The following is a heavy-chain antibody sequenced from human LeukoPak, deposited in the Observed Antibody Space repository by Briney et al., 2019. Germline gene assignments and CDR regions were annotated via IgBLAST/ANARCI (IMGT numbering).Heavy chain of an antibody. CDR1: GGSFSGYY. CDR2: INHSGST. V-gene: IGHV4-34*01. CDR3: ALGKVVRGVIGYYYYYMDV. J-gene: IGHJ6*03. D-gene: IGHD3-10*01. Sequence: PSETLSLTCAVYGGSFSGYYWSWIRQPPGKGLEWIGEINHSGSTNYNPSLKSRVTISVDTSKNQFSLKLSSVTAADTAVYYCALGKVVRGVIGYYYYYMDVWGKGTTVTVSS.